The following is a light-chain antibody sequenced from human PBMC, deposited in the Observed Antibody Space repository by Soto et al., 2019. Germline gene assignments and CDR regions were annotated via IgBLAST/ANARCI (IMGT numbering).Light chain of an antibody. J-gene: IGKJ1*01. V-gene: IGKV3-11*01. CDR3: QQRADWPWT. CDR2: DTF. Sequence: IVLTQSPATLSFSPGERATLSCRASQNIAIYLAWYQQKSGQSPRLLIYDTFNRAPGIPDRFSGSGSGTDFTLTISSLEPEDFAVYYRQQRADWPWTFGQGTTVEIK. CDR1: QNIAIY.